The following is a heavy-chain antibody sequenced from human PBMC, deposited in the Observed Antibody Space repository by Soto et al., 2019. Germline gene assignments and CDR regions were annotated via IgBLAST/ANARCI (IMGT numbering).Heavy chain of an antibody. J-gene: IGHJ4*02. V-gene: IGHV1-18*01. CDR3: TSGHSGDY. CDR2: ISTYNGDT. Sequence: QAQLVQSGAEVKKPGSSVKVSCKASGYTFTSYGISWVRQAPGQGLEWMGWISTYNGDTKYAQKLQGRVTMTTDTSTSTDYMELRSLRSDDTAMYYCTSGHSGDYWGQGTLITVSS. D-gene: IGHD3-10*01. CDR1: GYTFTSYG.